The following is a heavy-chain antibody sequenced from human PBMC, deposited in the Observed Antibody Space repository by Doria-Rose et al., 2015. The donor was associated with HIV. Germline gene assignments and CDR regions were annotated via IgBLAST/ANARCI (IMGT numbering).Heavy chain of an antibody. CDR1: GASLSSPGMG. J-gene: IGHJ4*02. Sequence: SGPVLVKPTETLTLTCTVSGASLSSPGMGVSWIRQPPGKALEWLANIFSDDDRSYKTALKSRLTISRGTAKSKVVLTMTDMDPVDTATYYCARIKSSRWYHKYYFDFWGQGALVIVSA. CDR2: IFSDDDR. V-gene: IGHV2-26*01. D-gene: IGHD6-13*01. CDR3: ARIKSSRWYHKYYFDF.